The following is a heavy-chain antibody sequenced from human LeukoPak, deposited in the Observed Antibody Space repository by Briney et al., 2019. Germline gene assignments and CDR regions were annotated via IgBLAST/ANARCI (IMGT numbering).Heavy chain of an antibody. CDR2: IYPGDSDT. D-gene: IGHD6-6*01. J-gene: IGHJ3*02. CDR3: ARGRTAEYSSINDAFEI. Sequence: GSSLMFPSRGSGYSFTSYCIGWLGRLPRNGLKCLGSIYPGDSDTRYSPSVQVQVTISADKSINPAYLQWSSLKASDTAMYYCARGRTAEYSSINDAFEIWGQGIMVTVSS. CDR1: GYSFTSYC. V-gene: IGHV5-51*01.